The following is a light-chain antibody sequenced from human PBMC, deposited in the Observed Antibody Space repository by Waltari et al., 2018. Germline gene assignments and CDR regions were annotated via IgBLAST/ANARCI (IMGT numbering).Light chain of an antibody. J-gene: IGKJ4*02. CDR1: QRISGY. Sequence: DIQLTQSPSSLSASVGDRITITCRASQRISGYLNWYQQKPGKAPKLLIYSASSLQSGVPSRFSGRGSGTDYTLTISSLQPEDFATYYCQQSYSEIRTFGRGTKVEI. V-gene: IGKV1-39*01. CDR3: QQSYSEIRT. CDR2: SAS.